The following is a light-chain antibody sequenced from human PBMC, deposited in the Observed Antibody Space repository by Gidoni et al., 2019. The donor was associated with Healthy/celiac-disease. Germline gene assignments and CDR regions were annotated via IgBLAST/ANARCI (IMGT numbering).Light chain of an antibody. V-gene: IGKV3-20*01. J-gene: IGKJ1*01. CDR1: QTVSSSY. CDR2: GAS. CDR3: QQYGSSPPT. Sequence: EIGLTQSPGTLSLSPGERATLSCRASQTVSSSYLDGYQQKPGQAPRLLIYGASSRATGIPDRFSGSGSGIDFTLTISRLEPEDFAVYYCQQYGSSPPTFGQGTKVEIK.